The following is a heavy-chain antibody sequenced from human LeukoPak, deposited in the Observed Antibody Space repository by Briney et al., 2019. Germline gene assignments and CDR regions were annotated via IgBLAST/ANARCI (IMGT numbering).Heavy chain of an antibody. J-gene: IGHJ4*02. Sequence: SQTLSLTCTVSGGSISSGGYYWSWIRQHLGKGLEWIGYIYYSGSTYYNPSLKSRVTISVDTSKNQFSLKLSSVTAADTAVYYCARIPVKNYYGSGSYQNWGQGTLVTVSS. CDR1: GGSISSGGYY. V-gene: IGHV4-31*03. D-gene: IGHD3-10*01. CDR3: ARIPVKNYYGSGSYQN. CDR2: IYYSGST.